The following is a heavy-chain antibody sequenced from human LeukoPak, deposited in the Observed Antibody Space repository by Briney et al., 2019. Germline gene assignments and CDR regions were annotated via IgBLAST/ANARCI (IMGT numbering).Heavy chain of an antibody. D-gene: IGHD6-13*01. CDR2: ISAGGGVT. V-gene: IGHV3-23*01. Sequence: GGSLRLSCAVSGFTFSNYAMVWVRQAPGKGLDWVSSISAGGGVTSNADSVKGRFTISRDNSKDALYLQMNGLRAEDTAVYFCAKQSAGSAAWYSLHYDFWGQGTLVTVSS. CDR3: AKQSAGSAAWYSLHYDF. CDR1: GFTFSNYA. J-gene: IGHJ4*02.